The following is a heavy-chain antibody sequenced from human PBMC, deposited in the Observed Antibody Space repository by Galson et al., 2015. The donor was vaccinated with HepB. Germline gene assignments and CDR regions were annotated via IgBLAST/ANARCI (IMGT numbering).Heavy chain of an antibody. D-gene: IGHD6-19*01. CDR1: GGSFSGYC. V-gene: IGHV4-34*01. CDR3: ARITGQWLVLDY. CDR2: INHSGST. Sequence: SETLSLTCAVYGGSFSGYCWSWIRQPPGKGLEWIGEINHSGSTNYNPSLKSRVTISVDTSKNQFSLKLSSVTAADTAVYYCARITGQWLVLDYWGQGTLVTVSS. J-gene: IGHJ4*02.